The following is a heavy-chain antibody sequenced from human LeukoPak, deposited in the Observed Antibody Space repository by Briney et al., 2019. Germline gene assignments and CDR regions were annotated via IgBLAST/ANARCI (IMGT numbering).Heavy chain of an antibody. V-gene: IGHV4-30-4*01. D-gene: IGHD2-2*01. Sequence: SETLSLTCTVSGGSISSGDYYWSWIRQPPRKGLERIGYIYYSGSTYYNPSLKSRISISVDTSKNQFSLRLSSVTAADTAVYYCARCFRDIVVVPAAMPEEGVSYWYFDLWGRGTLVTVSS. CDR2: IYYSGST. CDR1: GGSISSGDYY. J-gene: IGHJ2*01. CDR3: ARCFRDIVVVPAAMPEEGVSYWYFDL.